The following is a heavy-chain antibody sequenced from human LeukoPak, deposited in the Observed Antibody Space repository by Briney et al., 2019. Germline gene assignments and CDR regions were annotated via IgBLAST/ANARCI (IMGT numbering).Heavy chain of an antibody. Sequence: ASVKVSCKASGYTFTNYGLSWVRQAPGQGLEWMGWISAYNGNTNYAQKLQGRVTMTTDTSTSTAYMELRSLRSDDTAVYYCARAGGGVVVAAIPIGLDYWGQGTLVTVSS. J-gene: IGHJ4*02. CDR2: ISAYNGNT. CDR3: ARAGGGVVVAAIPIGLDY. CDR1: GYTFTNYG. D-gene: IGHD2-15*01. V-gene: IGHV1-18*01.